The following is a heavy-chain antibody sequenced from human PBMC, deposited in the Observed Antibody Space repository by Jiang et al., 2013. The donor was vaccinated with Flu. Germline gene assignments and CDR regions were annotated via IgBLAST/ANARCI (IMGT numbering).Heavy chain of an antibody. CDR1: GYSFTSYW. Sequence: GAEVKKPGESLKISCKGSGYSFTSYWIGWVRQMPGKGLEWMGIIYPGDSDTRYSPSFQGQVTISADKSISTAYLQWSSLKASDTAMYYCARLAPDFLKVPGVFDYWGQGTLVTVSS. J-gene: IGHJ4*02. CDR2: IYPGDSDT. D-gene: IGHD3-9*01. CDR3: ARLAPDFLKVPGVFDY. V-gene: IGHV5-51*01.